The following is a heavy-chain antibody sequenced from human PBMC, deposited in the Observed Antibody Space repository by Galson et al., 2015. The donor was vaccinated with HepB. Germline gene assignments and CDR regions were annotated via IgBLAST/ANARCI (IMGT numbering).Heavy chain of an antibody. V-gene: IGHV3-30*18. J-gene: IGHJ6*02. CDR1: GFIFSYYG. D-gene: IGHD1-26*01. CDR3: AKDLMQRWESAYYYYYYGLDV. CDR2: ISYDGSKE. Sequence: SLRLSCAAPGFIFSYYGMHWVRQAPGKGLEWVALISYDGSKENYADSVKGRFTISRDNSKNTLYLQMNSLRAEDTAVYFCAKDLMQRWESAYYYYYYGLDVWGQGTTVTVSS.